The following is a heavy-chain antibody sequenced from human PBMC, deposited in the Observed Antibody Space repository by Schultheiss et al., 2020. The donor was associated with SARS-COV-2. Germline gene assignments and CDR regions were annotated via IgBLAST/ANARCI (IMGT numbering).Heavy chain of an antibody. V-gene: IGHV1-8*03. CDR1: GYTFTGYY. J-gene: IGHJ2*01. CDR2: INPNSGNT. Sequence: ASVKVSCKASGYTFTGYYMHWVRQAPGQGLEWMGWINPNSGNTGYAQKFQGRVTITRNTSISTAYMELSSLRSEDTAVYYCARDRYDFWSGYVSYWYFDLWGRGTLVTVSS. CDR3: ARDRYDFWSGYVSYWYFDL. D-gene: IGHD3-3*01.